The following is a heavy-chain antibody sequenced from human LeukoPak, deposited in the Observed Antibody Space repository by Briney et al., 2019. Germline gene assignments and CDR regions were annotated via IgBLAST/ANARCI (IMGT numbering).Heavy chain of an antibody. D-gene: IGHD1-1*01. CDR2: IYYSGTT. V-gene: IGHV4-39*07. J-gene: IGHJ4*02. Sequence: SETLSLTCTVSGDSISNSGYYWGWIRQPPGKGLEWIGSIYYSGTTYYNPSLKSRVTISVDASKNQFSLKLSSVTAADTAVYYCARDTTTDYWGQGTLVTVSS. CDR1: GDSISNSGYY. CDR3: ARDTTTDY.